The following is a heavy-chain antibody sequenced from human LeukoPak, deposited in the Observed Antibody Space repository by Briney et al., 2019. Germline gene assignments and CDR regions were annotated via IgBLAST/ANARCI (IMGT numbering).Heavy chain of an antibody. CDR1: GFTFSSYW. V-gene: IGHV3-7*01. J-gene: IGHJ4*02. D-gene: IGHD2-21*02. CDR3: ARYVVVTAYFDY. CDR2: INHNGNVN. Sequence: GGSLRLSCAASGFTFSSYWMNWARQAPGKGLEWVASINHNGNVNYYVDSVKGRFTVSRDNAKNSLYLQMNSLRVEDTAVYYCARYVVVTAYFDYWGQGTLVTVPS.